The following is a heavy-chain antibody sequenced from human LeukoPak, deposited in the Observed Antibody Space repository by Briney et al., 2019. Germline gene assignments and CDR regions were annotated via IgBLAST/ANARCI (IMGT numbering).Heavy chain of an antibody. CDR2: ISAYNGNT. D-gene: IGHD6-13*01. V-gene: IGHV1-18*01. CDR3: ARVGLGAAAGNWFDP. CDR1: GYTVTRYG. Sequence: ASVKVSCKASGYTVTRYGISWVRQAPGQGLEWMGWISAYNGNTNHAQNLQGRVTMTTDTSTSTAYMELRSLRSDDTAVYYCARVGLGAAAGNWFDPWGQGTLVTVSS. J-gene: IGHJ5*02.